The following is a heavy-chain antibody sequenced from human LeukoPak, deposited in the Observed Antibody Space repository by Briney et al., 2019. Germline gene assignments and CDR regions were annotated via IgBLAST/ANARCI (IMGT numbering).Heavy chain of an antibody. CDR2: IHYSGFS. V-gene: IGHV4-59*01. D-gene: IGHD4-23*01. CDR3: ARDLHGGNSGLGY. J-gene: IGHJ1*01. Sequence: PSETLSLTCTVSGGSICSYYWSWMRQPPGKGLEWIGYIHYSGFSNYNPSLKSRVTISVDTSKNQFSLKLSFVTAAETAVYYCARDLHGGNSGLGYWGQGTLVTVSS. CDR1: GGSICSYY.